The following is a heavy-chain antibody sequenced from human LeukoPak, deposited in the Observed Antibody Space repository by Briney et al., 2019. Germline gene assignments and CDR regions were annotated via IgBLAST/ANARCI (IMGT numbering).Heavy chain of an antibody. Sequence: GGSLRLSCTASGFNFSRYAMSWVRQAPGKGLEWVSGIIDSGDTTYHANSVKGRFTISRDNSKNTLYLQMNSLRAEDTAVYYCAKLGGHPVYNYYVHAWGKGPTVAVSS. CDR3: AKLGGHPVYNYYVHA. J-gene: IGHJ6*03. V-gene: IGHV3-23*01. D-gene: IGHD3-16*01. CDR1: GFNFSRYA. CDR2: IIDSGDTT.